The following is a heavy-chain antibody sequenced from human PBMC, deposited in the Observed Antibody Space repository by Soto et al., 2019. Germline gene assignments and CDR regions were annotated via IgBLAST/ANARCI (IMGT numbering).Heavy chain of an antibody. D-gene: IGHD2-2*01. J-gene: IGHJ6*02. Sequence: PAQTLSLTCAISGDSVSSKSAAWNWIRQSPSRGLEWLGRTYYRSKWHNDYAVSVKSRITINPDTSKNQFSLQLNSVTPEDTAVYYCARHRCSPTSCLYGMDVWGQGTTVTVSS. CDR3: ARHRCSPTSCLYGMDV. CDR2: TYYRSKWHN. V-gene: IGHV6-1*01. CDR1: GDSVSSKSAA.